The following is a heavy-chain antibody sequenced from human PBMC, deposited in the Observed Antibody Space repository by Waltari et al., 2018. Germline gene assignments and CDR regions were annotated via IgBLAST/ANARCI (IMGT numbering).Heavy chain of an antibody. CDR3: VRDWRAGYFGPVRDTSFDH. CDR1: GYSISSDYY. Sequence: QFQLQESGPGLVKPSETLSLTCRVPGYSISSDYYWGWMRRPPGKGLEWSGSIFHSGDTYYNPSLKSRVTISVDTSKNQLSLKLHSVTAADTAVYYCVRDWRAGYFGPVRDTSFDHWGQGTLVTVSS. D-gene: IGHD3-22*01. V-gene: IGHV4-38-2*02. CDR2: IFHSGDT. J-gene: IGHJ4*02.